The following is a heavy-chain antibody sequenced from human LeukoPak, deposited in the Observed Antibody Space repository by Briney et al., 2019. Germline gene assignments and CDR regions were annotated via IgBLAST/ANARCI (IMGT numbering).Heavy chain of an antibody. D-gene: IGHD2-15*01. Sequence: GASVKVSCKASGYTFTTYAMHWVRQAPGQGLEWMGCINAGNGNTKYSQKFQGRVTITRDTSASTAYMELSSLRSEDTAVYYCARSYCSGGRCYWYYFDYWGQGTLVTVSS. CDR3: ARSYCSGGRCYWYYFDY. J-gene: IGHJ4*02. V-gene: IGHV1-3*01. CDR2: INAGNGNT. CDR1: GYTFTTYA.